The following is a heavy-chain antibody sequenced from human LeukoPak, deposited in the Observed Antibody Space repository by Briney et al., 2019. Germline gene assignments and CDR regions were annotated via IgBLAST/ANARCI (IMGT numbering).Heavy chain of an antibody. CDR1: GGSFSGYY. CDR2: INHSGST. Sequence: PSETLSLTCAVYGGSFSGYYWSWIRQPPGKGLEWIGEINHSGSTNYNPSLKSRVTISVDTSKNQFSLKLSSVTAADTAVYYCARHPGSSGWYYYYYYMDVWGKGTTVTISS. J-gene: IGHJ6*03. CDR3: ARHPGSSGWYYYYYYMDV. D-gene: IGHD6-19*01. V-gene: IGHV4-34*01.